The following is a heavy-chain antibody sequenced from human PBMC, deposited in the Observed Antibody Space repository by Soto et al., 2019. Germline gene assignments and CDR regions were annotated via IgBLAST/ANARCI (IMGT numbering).Heavy chain of an antibody. CDR3: AREADFASSGYVLDY. Sequence: GGYLSLSCAASLFTFSGFSMNWVRQSPGKGLEWVSSVTSSPSSMFYAGSVKGRFTISRDDAKDSLFLQMNSLRADGTAVYYCAREADFASSGYVLDYWGLGTLVTVSS. D-gene: IGHD3-22*01. J-gene: IGHJ4*02. V-gene: IGHV3-21*01. CDR2: VTSSPSSM. CDR1: LFTFSGFS.